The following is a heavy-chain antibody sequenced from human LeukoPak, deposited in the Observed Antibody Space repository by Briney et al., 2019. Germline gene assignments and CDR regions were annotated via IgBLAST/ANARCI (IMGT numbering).Heavy chain of an antibody. CDR1: GYTLTELS. D-gene: IGHD3-10*01. CDR2: FDPEDGET. CDR3: ATASLGSGRYSPNYYYGMDV. V-gene: IGHV1-24*01. J-gene: IGHJ6*02. Sequence: GASVKVSCKVSGYTLTELSMHWVRQAPGKGLEWMGGFDPEDGETIYAQKFQGRVTMTEDTSTDTAYMELSSLRSEDTAVYYCATASLGSGRYSPNYYYGMDVWGQGTTVTVSS.